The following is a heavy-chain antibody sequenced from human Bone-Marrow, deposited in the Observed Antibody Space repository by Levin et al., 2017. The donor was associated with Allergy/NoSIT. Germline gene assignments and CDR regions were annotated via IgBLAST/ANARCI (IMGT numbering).Heavy chain of an antibody. CDR2: INGGGERI. J-gene: IGHJ4*02. Sequence: SCVASGFTFSNYYMSWIRQAPGKGLEWVSYINGGGERIYYADSVKGRFTTSRDNAKNSLYLQMSSLRVEDTAVYYCAKAGAPIAVDWGQGTLVTVSS. D-gene: IGHD3-10*01. CDR1: GFTFSNYY. V-gene: IGHV3-11*01. CDR3: AKAGAPIAVD.